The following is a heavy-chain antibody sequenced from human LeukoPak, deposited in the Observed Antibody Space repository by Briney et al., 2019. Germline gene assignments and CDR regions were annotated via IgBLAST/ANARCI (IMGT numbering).Heavy chain of an antibody. Sequence: SETLSLTCTVSGDSMRSSPSYYWGWVRQPPGKRLEWIGSVYYNGNTYYTSSLKSRVTIWVDTSKNQFSLEEKSVTAADTAVYCTRENRWFGGKRIDPWGQGSRVIVSS. J-gene: IGHJ5*02. CDR2: VYYNGNT. CDR3: RENRWFGGKRIDP. D-gene: IGHD3-10*01. V-gene: IGHV4-39*07. CDR1: GDSMRSSPSYY.